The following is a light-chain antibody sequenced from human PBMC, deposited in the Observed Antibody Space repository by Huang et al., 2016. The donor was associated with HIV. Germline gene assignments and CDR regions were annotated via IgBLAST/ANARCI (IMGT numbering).Light chain of an antibody. CDR2: GAS. CDR1: QAIGTY. V-gene: IGKV1-39*01. J-gene: IGKJ5*01. CDR3: QQSYSALIT. Sequence: IQLTQSPTSLSASVGDRVAIACRASQAIGTYLNWFQQKPGRAPKLLISGASSLHSGIPSRFTGSGSGTEFTLTIGGLQFDDFATYFCQQSYSALITFGQGTRLEIK.